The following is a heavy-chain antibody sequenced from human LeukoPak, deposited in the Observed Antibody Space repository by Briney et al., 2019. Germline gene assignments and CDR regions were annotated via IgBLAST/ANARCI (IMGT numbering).Heavy chain of an antibody. J-gene: IGHJ4*02. CDR2: IYTSGST. Sequence: SETLSLTCTVSGGSISSYYWSWIRQPAGKGLEWIGRIYTSGSTNYNPSLESRVTMSVDTSKNQFSLKLSSVTAADTAVYYCARELYYYDSSGYYHEGCFDYWGQGTLVTVSS. CDR1: GGSISSYY. V-gene: IGHV4-4*07. CDR3: ARELYYYDSSGYYHEGCFDY. D-gene: IGHD3-22*01.